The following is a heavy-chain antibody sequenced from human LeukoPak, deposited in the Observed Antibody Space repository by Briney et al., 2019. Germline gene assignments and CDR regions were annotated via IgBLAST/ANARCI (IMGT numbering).Heavy chain of an antibody. CDR2: MSPDGSAT. Sequence: GGSLRLSCAASGFTFRDFWMHWVRQAPGKGPVWVSRMSPDGSATYYADSVKGRFAISRDNAENTMYLQMSSLRAEDTAVYYCARDMWGTFDYWGQGALVTVSS. V-gene: IGHV3-74*01. CDR3: ARDMWGTFDY. D-gene: IGHD7-27*01. J-gene: IGHJ4*02. CDR1: GFTFRDFW.